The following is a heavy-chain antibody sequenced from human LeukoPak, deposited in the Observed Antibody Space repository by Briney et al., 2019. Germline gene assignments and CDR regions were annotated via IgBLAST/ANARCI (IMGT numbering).Heavy chain of an antibody. Sequence: SETLSLTCTASGGSISSYYWSWIRQPPGKGLEWIGYIYYSGSTNYNPSLKSRVTISVDTSKNQFSLKLSSVTAADTAVYYCARDRDAYLDYWGQGTLATVSS. V-gene: IGHV4-59*01. D-gene: IGHD3-10*01. J-gene: IGHJ4*02. CDR1: GGSISSYY. CDR2: IYYSGST. CDR3: ARDRDAYLDY.